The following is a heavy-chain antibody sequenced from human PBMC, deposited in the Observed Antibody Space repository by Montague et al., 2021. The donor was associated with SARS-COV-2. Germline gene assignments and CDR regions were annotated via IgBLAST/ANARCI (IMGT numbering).Heavy chain of an antibody. CDR1: GGSFSGYY. J-gene: IGHJ4*03. Sequence: SETLSLTCAVYGGSFSGYYWNWIRQPPRPGLEWIGVITHSGSTNYNSSLKIRSTISLDTATNQFSLKLSPVTAADTAAYYCAGGRSSSSSYGTKYCFDYWGQGTLVTVSS. D-gene: IGHD6-13*01. CDR3: AGGRSSSSSYGTKYCFDY. CDR2: ITHSGST. V-gene: IGHV4-34*01.